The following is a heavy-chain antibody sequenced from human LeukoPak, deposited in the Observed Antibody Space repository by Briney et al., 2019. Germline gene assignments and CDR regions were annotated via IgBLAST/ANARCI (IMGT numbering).Heavy chain of an antibody. Sequence: PSQTLSLTCSVSGGSISSGSYYWTWIRQHPGKGLEWIGYIYYSGSTNYNPSLKSRVTISVDTSKNQFSLKLSSVTAADTAVYYCARVSREAAAGPGGFDYWGQGTLVTVSS. D-gene: IGHD6-13*01. J-gene: IGHJ4*02. CDR1: GGSISSGSYY. CDR2: IYYSGST. CDR3: ARVSREAAAGPGGFDY. V-gene: IGHV4-31*03.